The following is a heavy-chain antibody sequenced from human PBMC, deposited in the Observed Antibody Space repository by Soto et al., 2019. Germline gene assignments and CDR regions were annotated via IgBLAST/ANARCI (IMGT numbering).Heavy chain of an antibody. CDR3: ARRYGSSFDY. J-gene: IGHJ4*02. CDR1: GDSISSYY. CDR2: IYYSGST. Sequence: TSETLSLTCAVSGDSISSYYCMWIRQPPGKGLEWIGYIYYSGSTNYNPSLKSRVTISVDTSKNQFSLKLSSVTAADTAVYYCARRYGSSFDYWGQGTLVTVSS. D-gene: IGHD6-13*01. V-gene: IGHV4-59*08.